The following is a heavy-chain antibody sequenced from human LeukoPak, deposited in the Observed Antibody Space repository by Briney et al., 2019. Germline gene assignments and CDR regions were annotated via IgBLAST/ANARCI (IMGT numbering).Heavy chain of an antibody. CDR1: VFTFSNAW. D-gene: IGHD3-22*01. CDR2: IKSKTDGGTT. J-gene: IGHJ6*02. Sequence: GGSLRLSCAASVFTFSNAWMSWVRQAPGKGLEWVGRIKSKTDGGTTDYAAPVKGRFTISRDDSKNTLYLQMNSLKTEDTAVYYCTTLYYDSSGYYPFYYYYGMDVWGQGTTVTVSS. CDR3: TTLYYDSSGYYPFYYYYGMDV. V-gene: IGHV3-15*01.